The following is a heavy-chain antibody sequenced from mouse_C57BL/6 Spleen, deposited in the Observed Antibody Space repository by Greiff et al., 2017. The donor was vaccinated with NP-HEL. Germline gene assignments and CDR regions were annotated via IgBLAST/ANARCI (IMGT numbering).Heavy chain of an antibody. J-gene: IGHJ2*01. D-gene: IGHD3-2*02. V-gene: IGHV1-80*01. Sequence: QVHVKQSGAELVKPGASVKISCKASGYAFSSYWMNWVKQRPGKGLEWIGQIYPGDGDTNYNGKFKGKATLTADKSSSTAYMQLSSLTSEDSAVYFCARRDSSGYVDYWGQGTTLTVSS. CDR3: ARRDSSGYVDY. CDR2: IYPGDGDT. CDR1: GYAFSSYW.